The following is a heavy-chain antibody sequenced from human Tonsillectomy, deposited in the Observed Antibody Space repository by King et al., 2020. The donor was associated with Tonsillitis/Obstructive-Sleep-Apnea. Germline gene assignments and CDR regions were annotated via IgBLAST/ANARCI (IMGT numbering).Heavy chain of an antibody. J-gene: IGHJ3*01. D-gene: IGHD3-3*01. CDR1: GFTFSSYA. Sequence: VQLVESGGGVVQPGRSLRLSCAASGFTFSSYAMHWVRQAPGKGLEWVAVISYDGSNKYYADSMKGRFTISRDNSKSTLYLQMSSLRAEDTAVYYCAKGAFGVIDVAFDVWGRGTMVTVSS. CDR3: AKGAFGVIDVAFDV. CDR2: ISYDGSNK. V-gene: IGHV3-30*18.